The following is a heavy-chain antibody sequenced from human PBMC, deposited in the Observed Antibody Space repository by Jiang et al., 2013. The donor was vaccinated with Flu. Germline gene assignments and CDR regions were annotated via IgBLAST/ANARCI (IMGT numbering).Heavy chain of an antibody. D-gene: IGHD2-15*01. J-gene: IGHJ5*02. CDR3: ARDREVVAATKRRGAYNWFDP. Sequence: GAEVKKPGASVKVSCKASGYTFTSYGISWVRQAPGQGLEWMGWISAYNGNTNYAQKLQGRVTMTTDTSTSTAYMELRSLRSDDTAVYYCARDREVVAATKRRGAYNWFDPWGQGTLVTVSS. CDR2: ISAYNGNT. CDR1: GYTFTSYG. V-gene: IGHV1-18*01.